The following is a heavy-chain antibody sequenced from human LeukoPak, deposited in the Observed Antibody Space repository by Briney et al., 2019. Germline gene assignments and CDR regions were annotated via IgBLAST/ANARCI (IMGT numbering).Heavy chain of an antibody. CDR1: GFTFSSYS. D-gene: IGHD3-10*02. CDR2: ISSSSSPI. CDR3: AELGITMIGGV. Sequence: GGSLRLSCAASGFTFSSYSMNWVRQAPGKGLEWVSYISSSSSPIYYADSVKGRFTISRDNAKNSLYLQMNSLRAEDTAVYYCAELGITMIGGVWGKGTTVTISS. J-gene: IGHJ6*04. V-gene: IGHV3-48*01.